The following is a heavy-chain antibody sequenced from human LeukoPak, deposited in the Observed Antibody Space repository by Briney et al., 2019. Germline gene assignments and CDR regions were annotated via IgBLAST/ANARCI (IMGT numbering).Heavy chain of an antibody. D-gene: IGHD3-22*01. CDR2: ISVSGGTT. CDR1: GFTFSNYA. Sequence: PGGSLRLSCAASGFTFSNYAMNWVRQAPGKGLEWVSGISVSGGTTYYAGSVKGRFTISRDNSKNTLYLQMNSLRAEDTALYYCADDSSGHRVLVHWGQGTLVTVSS. CDR3: ADDSSGHRVLVH. V-gene: IGHV3-23*01. J-gene: IGHJ4*02.